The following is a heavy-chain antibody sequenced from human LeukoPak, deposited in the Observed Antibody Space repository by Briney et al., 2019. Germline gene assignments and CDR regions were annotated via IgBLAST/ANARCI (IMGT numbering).Heavy chain of an antibody. V-gene: IGHV4-61*02. CDR3: AGVRYYHYMDV. CDR1: GGSITSGSYY. D-gene: IGHD3-10*02. J-gene: IGHJ6*03. CDR2: IYTSGST. Sequence: SETLSLTCTVSGGSITSGSYYWSWIRQSGGKGLEWIGRIYTSGSTNYNPSLKSRVTISVDSSRNQFSLKLYSVTAADTAVYYCAGVRYYHYMDVWGKGTTVTVSS.